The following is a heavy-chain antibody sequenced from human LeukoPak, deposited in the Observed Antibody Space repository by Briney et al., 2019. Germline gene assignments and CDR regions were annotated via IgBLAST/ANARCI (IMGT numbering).Heavy chain of an antibody. CDR2: INPNSGGT. CDR1: GYTFTGYY. J-gene: IGHJ3*02. V-gene: IGHV1-2*02. CDR3: ARVTGYYYESSGYYHHAFDI. Sequence: ASVNVSCKASGYTFTGYYMHWVRQAPGQGLEGMGWINPNSGGTNYAQNFQGRVTMTRDTSISTAYMELSRLRSDDTAVYYCARVTGYYYESSGYYHHAFDIWGLGTMVTVSS. D-gene: IGHD3-22*01.